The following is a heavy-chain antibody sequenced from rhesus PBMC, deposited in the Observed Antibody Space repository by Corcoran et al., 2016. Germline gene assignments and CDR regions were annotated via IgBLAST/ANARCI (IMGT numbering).Heavy chain of an antibody. CDR2: IYGSGSST. J-gene: IGHJ4*01. V-gene: IGHV4-169*01. CDR1: GGSISSSY. D-gene: IGHD6-25*01. Sequence: QLQLQESGPGLVKPSETLSVTCAVSGGSISSSYWSWIRQAPGKGLEWIGYIYGSGSSTNYNPSLKNRVTISKDTSKNQFSLKLSSVTAADTAVYYCARRAFIAAAGTLFDYWGQGVLVTVSS. CDR3: ARRAFIAAAGTLFDY.